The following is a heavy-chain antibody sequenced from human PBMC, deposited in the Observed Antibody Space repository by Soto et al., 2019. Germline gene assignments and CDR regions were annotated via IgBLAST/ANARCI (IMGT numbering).Heavy chain of an antibody. CDR2: INPATGAA. Sequence: QLHLVQSGAVVKKPGASVTVSCSASGYPVTAYYMHWVRQAPGRGLEWMGGINPATGAAKYTQTSRGRFTVTREPSRRTVFWDWGALTSGTPAVFSWAGGGGVGVAGSAAFDMWGQGTLVTVSS. V-gene: IGHV1-2*02. J-gene: IGHJ3*02. D-gene: IGHD3-3*01. CDR1: GYPVTAYY. CDR3: AGGGGVGVAGSAAFDM.